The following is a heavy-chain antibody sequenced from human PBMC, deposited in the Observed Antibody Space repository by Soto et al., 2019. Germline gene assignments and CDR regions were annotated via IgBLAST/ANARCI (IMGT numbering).Heavy chain of an antibody. V-gene: IGHV4-31*02. CDR1: GGPVSGDDLY. D-gene: IGHD3-22*01. J-gene: IGHJ6*01. CDR2: VYHTGTT. CDR3: ARALVTDYNSSDYHHYFAMDV. Sequence: LSETLSLTCVVSGGPVSGDDLYWSWIRHLPGKGLEWIANVYHTGTTYYNPSLKSRVSISVDTSQNQFSLILASVTAEDTAVYYCARALVTDYNSSDYHHYFAMDVWGQVSSVT.